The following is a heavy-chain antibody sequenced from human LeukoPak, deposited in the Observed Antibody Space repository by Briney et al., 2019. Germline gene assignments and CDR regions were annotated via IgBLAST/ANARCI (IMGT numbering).Heavy chain of an antibody. CDR3: ATYRQVLLPFES. D-gene: IGHD2-8*02. CDR1: GFTFSTFA. Sequence: GGSLRLSCAASGFTFSTFAMIWVRQPPGKGREWVSSIFPIGGEIHYEDSVRGRFTISRDNSKSTLFLQMNSLRAEDTAIYYCATYRQVLLPFESWGQGTLVTVSS. CDR2: IFPIGGEI. J-gene: IGHJ4*02. V-gene: IGHV3-23*01.